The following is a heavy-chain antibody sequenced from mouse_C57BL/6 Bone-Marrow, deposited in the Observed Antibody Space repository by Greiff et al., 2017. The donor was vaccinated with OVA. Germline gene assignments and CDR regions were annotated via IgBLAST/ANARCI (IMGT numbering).Heavy chain of an antibody. CDR3: ARRYGSFYAMDY. D-gene: IGHD1-1*01. J-gene: IGHJ4*01. CDR1: GYAFTNSL. CDR2: INPGSGGT. Sequence: VQLQQSGAELVRPGTSVKVSCKASGYAFTNSLIEWVKQRPGQGLEWIGVINPGSGGTNYNEKFKGKATLTADKSSSTAYMQLSSLTSEDSAVYFWARRYGSFYAMDYWGQGTSVTVSS. V-gene: IGHV1-54*01.